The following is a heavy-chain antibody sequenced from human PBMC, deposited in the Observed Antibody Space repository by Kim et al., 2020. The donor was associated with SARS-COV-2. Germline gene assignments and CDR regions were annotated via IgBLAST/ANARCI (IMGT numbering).Heavy chain of an antibody. J-gene: IGHJ2*01. V-gene: IGHV4-31*03. CDR1: GGSISSGGYY. CDR3: ARVPRDDYGDYIYWYFDL. Sequence: SETLSLTCTVSGGSISSGGYYWSWIRQHPGKGLEWIGYIYYSGSTYYNPSLKSRVTISVDTSKNQFSLKLSTVTAAATAVYYCARVPRDDYGDYIYWYFDLWGRGTLVTVSS. D-gene: IGHD4-17*01. CDR2: IYYSGST.